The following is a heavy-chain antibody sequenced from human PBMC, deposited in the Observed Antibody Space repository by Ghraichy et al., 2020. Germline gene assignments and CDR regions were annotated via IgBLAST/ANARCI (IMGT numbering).Heavy chain of an antibody. J-gene: IGHJ4*02. Sequence: GGSLRLSCTASGFTFGDYAMSWVRQAPGKGLEWVGFIRSKTYGGTTEYAASVKGRFTISRDDSKSIAYLQMNGLKTEDTAVYYCTRDQEWEVRNDYWGQGTLVTVSS. CDR1: GFTFGDYA. CDR3: TRDQEWEVRNDY. CDR2: IRSKTYGGTT. D-gene: IGHD1-26*01. V-gene: IGHV3-49*04.